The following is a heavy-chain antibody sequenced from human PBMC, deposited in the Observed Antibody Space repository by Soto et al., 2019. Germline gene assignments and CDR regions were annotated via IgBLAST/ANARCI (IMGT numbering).Heavy chain of an antibody. V-gene: IGHV4-39*01. CDR1: GASITNNSYY. J-gene: IGHJ5*02. Sequence: TSETLSLTCTVSGASITNNSYYWVWIRQPPGKGLEWIGSIYYGVNTYYNPSLRSRVTISVDTSKSQFSLKLSSVTAADTAVYYCASRGFSSTWYRWFDPWGQGTLVTVSS. D-gene: IGHD6-13*01. CDR3: ASRGFSSTWYRWFDP. CDR2: IYYGVNT.